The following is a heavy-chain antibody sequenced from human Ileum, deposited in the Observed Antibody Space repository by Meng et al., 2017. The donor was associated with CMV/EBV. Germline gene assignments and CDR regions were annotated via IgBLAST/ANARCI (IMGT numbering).Heavy chain of an antibody. Sequence: RQAPGKGLEWVAVISYDGSNKYYADSVKGRFTISRDNSKNTLYLQMNSLRAEDTAVYYCARDFDLECSTKTRFGVVICIGSYYGMDVWGQGTTVTVSS. V-gene: IGHV3-30-3*01. CDR3: ARDFDLECSTKTRFGVVICIGSYYGMDV. D-gene: IGHD3-3*01. J-gene: IGHJ6*02. CDR2: ISYDGSNK.